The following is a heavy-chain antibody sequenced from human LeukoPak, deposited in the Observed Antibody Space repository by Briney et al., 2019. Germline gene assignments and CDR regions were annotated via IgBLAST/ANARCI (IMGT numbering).Heavy chain of an antibody. D-gene: IGHD4-17*01. Sequence: SQTLSLTCVISGDIVSSNGAAWNRVRQSPSRGLEWLGRTYYRSKWYNNYAVSVKSRITINADTSKNQFSLQLNSVTLEDTAVYYCARGSDFGDYYLHHWGQGTLVTVSS. CDR1: GDIVSSNGAA. CDR2: TYYRSKWYN. CDR3: ARGSDFGDYYLHH. J-gene: IGHJ1*01. V-gene: IGHV6-1*01.